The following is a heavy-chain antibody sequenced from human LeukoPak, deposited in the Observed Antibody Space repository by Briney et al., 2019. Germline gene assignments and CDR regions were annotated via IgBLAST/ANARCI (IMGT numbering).Heavy chain of an antibody. CDR1: GFTVSSNY. Sequence: PGGSLRLSCAASGFTVSSNYMSWVRQAPGKGLEWVSVIYSGGSTYYADSVKGRFTISRDNSKNTLYLQMNSLRAENTAVYYCATLKVPSDAFDIWGQGTMVTVSS. CDR2: IYSGGST. CDR3: ATLKVPSDAFDI. J-gene: IGHJ3*02. V-gene: IGHV3-53*01.